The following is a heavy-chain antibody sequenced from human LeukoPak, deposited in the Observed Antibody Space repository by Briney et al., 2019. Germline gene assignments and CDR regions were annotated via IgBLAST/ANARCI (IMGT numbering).Heavy chain of an antibody. J-gene: IGHJ5*02. CDR3: ARDGVSGSYAS. CDR2: ISSSSSYI. D-gene: IGHD1-26*01. V-gene: IGHV3-21*01. CDR1: GFTFSSYS. Sequence: GGSLRLSCGASGFTFSSYSMNWARQAPGKGLEWVSSISSSSSYIYYADSVKGRFTISRDNAKNSLYLQMNSLRAEDTAVYYCARDGVSGSYASWGQGTLVTVSS.